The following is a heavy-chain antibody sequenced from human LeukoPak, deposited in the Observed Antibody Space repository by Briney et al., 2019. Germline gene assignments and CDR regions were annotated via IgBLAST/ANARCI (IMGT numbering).Heavy chain of an antibody. CDR1: GFTFDDYA. V-gene: IGHV3-9*01. CDR3: AKDTNQRRYYYYGMDV. D-gene: IGHD2-2*01. J-gene: IGHJ6*02. Sequence: GRSLRLSCAASGFTFDDYAMHWVRQAPGKGLEWVSDISWNSGSIGYADSVKGRFTISRDNAKNSLYLQMNSLRAEDTALYYCAKDTNQRRYYYYGMDVWGQGTTVTVSS. CDR2: ISWNSGSI.